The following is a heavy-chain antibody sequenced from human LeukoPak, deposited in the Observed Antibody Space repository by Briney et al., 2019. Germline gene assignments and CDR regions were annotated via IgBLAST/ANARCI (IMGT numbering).Heavy chain of an antibody. Sequence: PGGSLRLSCAASGFTFDDYAMHWVRQAPGKGLEWVSGISWNSGNIEYADSVKGRFTISKDNAKKSLFLQMNSLRAEDTALYYCATDPYYSSSSPFFDYWGQGTLVTVSS. D-gene: IGHD6-6*01. V-gene: IGHV3-9*01. CDR1: GFTFDDYA. J-gene: IGHJ4*02. CDR3: ATDPYYSSSSPFFDY. CDR2: ISWNSGNI.